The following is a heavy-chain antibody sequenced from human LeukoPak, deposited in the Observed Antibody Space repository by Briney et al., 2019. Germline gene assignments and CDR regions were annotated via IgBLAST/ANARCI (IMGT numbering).Heavy chain of an antibody. CDR2: ISGSGGST. CDR3: AKAAAPYYYDTSGLGILGY. Sequence: GGSLRLSCAASGLTFSSYAMSWVRQAPGKGLEWVSAISGSGGSTYYADSVKGRFTISRDNSKNTLYLQMNSLRAEDTAVYYCAKAAAPYYYDTSGLGILGYWGQGTLVTVSS. CDR1: GLTFSSYA. D-gene: IGHD3-22*01. J-gene: IGHJ4*02. V-gene: IGHV3-23*01.